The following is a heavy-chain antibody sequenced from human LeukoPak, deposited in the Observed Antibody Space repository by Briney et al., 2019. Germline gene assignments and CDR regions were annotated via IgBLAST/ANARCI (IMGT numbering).Heavy chain of an antibody. CDR1: GFTFSSYS. CDR2: INSSRSCI. D-gene: IGHD1-26*01. CDR3: ARGQWELLSYYYYMAV. Sequence: GGSLRLSCAASGFTFSSYSMNWVRQAPGKGLEWVSSINSSRSCISYADSVKGRFTISRDNAKNTLYLQMNIRRAEDTAVYYCARGQWELLSYYYYMAVWGKGTTVTVSS. V-gene: IGHV3-21*01. J-gene: IGHJ6*03.